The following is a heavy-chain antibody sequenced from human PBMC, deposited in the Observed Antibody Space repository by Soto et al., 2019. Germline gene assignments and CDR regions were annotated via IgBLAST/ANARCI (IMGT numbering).Heavy chain of an antibody. CDR3: AKDPSIAAAGTF. CDR1: KFTFSSNA. J-gene: IGHJ4*02. D-gene: IGHD6-13*01. V-gene: IGHV3-23*01. Sequence: EVQLLESGGGLVQPGGSLRLSCAASKFTFSSNAMSWVRQAPGRGLEWVSAISGSGGSTYYADSVKGRFTISRDNSKNTLYLQMNSLRAEDTAVYYCAKDPSIAAAGTFWGQGTLVTVSS. CDR2: ISGSGGST.